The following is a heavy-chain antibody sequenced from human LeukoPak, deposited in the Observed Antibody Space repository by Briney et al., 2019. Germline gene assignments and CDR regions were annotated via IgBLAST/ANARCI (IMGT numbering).Heavy chain of an antibody. CDR2: INPNSGAT. V-gene: IGHV1-2*02. Sequence: ASVKVSCKGSGYTFTCYYMHWVRQAPGQGLEWMAWINPNSGATNYAQRFQGRVTVTRDTSISTAYMELSSLESDDTAMYYCVRDLMTTQTWDFDYWGQGTLVSVSS. D-gene: IGHD3-16*01. CDR1: GYTFTCYY. CDR3: VRDLMTTQTWDFDY. J-gene: IGHJ4*02.